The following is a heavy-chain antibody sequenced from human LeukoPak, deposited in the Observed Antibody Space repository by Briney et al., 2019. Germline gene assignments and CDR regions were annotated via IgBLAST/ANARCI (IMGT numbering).Heavy chain of an antibody. V-gene: IGHV3-15*01. CDR1: GFTFSNAW. CDR3: TRQRGVTGLDYFDY. J-gene: IGHJ4*02. D-gene: IGHD3-10*01. Sequence: GGSLRLSCVASGFTFSNAWMSWVRQAPGKGLEWVGRIRSKTDGGTTDYAAPVKDRFTFSRDDSKNTLYLQMNNMKTEDTAVYYCTRQRGVTGLDYFDYWGQGILVTVSS. CDR2: IRSKTDGGTT.